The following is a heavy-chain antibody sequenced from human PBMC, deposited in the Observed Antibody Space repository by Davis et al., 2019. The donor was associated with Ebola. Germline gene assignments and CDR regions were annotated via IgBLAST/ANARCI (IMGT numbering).Heavy chain of an antibody. Sequence: GESLKISCTDSVITFSSYALTWVRQAPGQGLEWVSAISGSGGSTYYADSVKGRFTISRDNSKKTLYLQMNSLRAEDTAVYYCAKSGLSFGVVKYHYCMDVWGKGTTVTVSS. CDR3: AKSGLSFGVVKYHYCMDV. D-gene: IGHD3-3*01. CDR1: VITFSSYA. V-gene: IGHV3-23*01. CDR2: ISGSGGST. J-gene: IGHJ6*04.